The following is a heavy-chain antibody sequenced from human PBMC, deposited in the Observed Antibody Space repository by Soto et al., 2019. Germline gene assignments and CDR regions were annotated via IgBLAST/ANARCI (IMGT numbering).Heavy chain of an antibody. V-gene: IGHV4-39*01. CDR3: ARPPTASLDAFDI. CDR2: IFYSGST. CDR1: GGSISSSRYY. J-gene: IGHJ3*02. Sequence: LSLTCTVSGGSISSSRYYWGWIRQPPGKGLEWIGSIFYSGSTYHNPSLKSRVTISVDTSKNQFSLKLSSVTAADTAVYYCARPPTASLDAFDIWGQGTMVTVS.